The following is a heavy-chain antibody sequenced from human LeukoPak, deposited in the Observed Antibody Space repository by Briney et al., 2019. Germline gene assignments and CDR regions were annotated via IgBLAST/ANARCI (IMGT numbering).Heavy chain of an antibody. Sequence: PSETLSLTCTVSGGSISSSSYLWGWIRQPPGKGLEWIGTIYYSGSTYYNPSLKSRVTISVDTSKNQLSLRLSSVTAADTAVYYCARDPCEFGSCYSPYYFDYWGQGTLVTVSS. CDR3: ARDPCEFGSCYSPYYFDY. D-gene: IGHD2-15*01. CDR2: IYYSGST. CDR1: GGSISSSSYL. V-gene: IGHV4-39*07. J-gene: IGHJ4*02.